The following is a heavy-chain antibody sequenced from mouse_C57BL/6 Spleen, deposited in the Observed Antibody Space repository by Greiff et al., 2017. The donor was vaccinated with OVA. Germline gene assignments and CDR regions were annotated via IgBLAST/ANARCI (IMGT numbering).Heavy chain of an antibody. D-gene: IGHD2-2*01. J-gene: IGHJ3*01. V-gene: IGHV1-64*01. Sequence: QVQLQQPGAELVKPGASVKLSCKASGYTFTSYWMHWVKQRPGQGLEWIGMIHPNSGSTNYNEKFKSKATLTVDKSSSTAYMQLSSLTSEDSAVYYCATPYGYDDWFAYWGQGTLVTVSA. CDR1: GYTFTSYW. CDR3: ATPYGYDDWFAY. CDR2: IHPNSGST.